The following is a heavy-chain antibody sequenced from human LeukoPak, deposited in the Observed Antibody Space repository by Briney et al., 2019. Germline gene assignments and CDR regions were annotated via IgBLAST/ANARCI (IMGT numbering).Heavy chain of an antibody. J-gene: IGHJ5*02. V-gene: IGHV4-59*01. CDR3: ARVEGYYGSGSYRPNWFDP. CDR1: GGSISSYY. CDR2: IYYSGST. Sequence: SETLSLTCTVSGGSISSYYWNWIRQPPGKGLEWVGYIYYSGSTNYNPSLMSRVTISVDTSKNQSSLKLSSVTAADTAVYYCARVEGYYGSGSYRPNWFDPWGQGTLVT. D-gene: IGHD3-10*01.